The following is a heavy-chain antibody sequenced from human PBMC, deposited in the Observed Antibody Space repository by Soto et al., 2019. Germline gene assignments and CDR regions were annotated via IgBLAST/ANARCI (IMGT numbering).Heavy chain of an antibody. Sequence: TLVNPTQTLTLTCSFSGFSLSVYGVRVIWFRQPPGETLEWLALIHWNDDKRYSPYLKSRLTITKDTSKTQVVLTLTNLDPLDTGTYFCAHTKDSSGFLTSWGQGILVTVSS. V-gene: IGHV2-5*01. CDR1: GFSLSVYGVR. CDR2: IHWNDDK. D-gene: IGHD3-22*01. J-gene: IGHJ5*02. CDR3: AHTKDSSGFLTS.